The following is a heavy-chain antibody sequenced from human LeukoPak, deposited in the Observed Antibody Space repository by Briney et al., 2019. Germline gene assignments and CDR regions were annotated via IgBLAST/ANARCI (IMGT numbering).Heavy chain of an antibody. D-gene: IGHD6-19*01. V-gene: IGHV4-59*01. CDR3: ARDREAVAGNLDY. Sequence: SETLSLTCTVSGGSISSYYWSWIRQPPGKGLEWIGYIYYSGSTNYNPSLKSRVTISVDTSKNQFSLKLSSVTAADTAVYYCARDREAVAGNLDYWGQGTLVTVSS. J-gene: IGHJ4*02. CDR1: GGSISSYY. CDR2: IYYSGST.